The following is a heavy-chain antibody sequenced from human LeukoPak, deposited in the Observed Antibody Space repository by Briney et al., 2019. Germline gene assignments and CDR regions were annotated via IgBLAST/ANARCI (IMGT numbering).Heavy chain of an antibody. CDR3: ARENTMIGDYMDV. CDR1: GYSISSGYY. CDR2: INHSGST. J-gene: IGHJ6*03. V-gene: IGHV4-38-2*02. Sequence: SETLSLTCTVSGYSISSGYYWGWIRQPPGKGLEWIGEINHSGSTNYNPSLKSRVTISVDTSKNQFSLKLSSVTAADTAVYYCARENTMIGDYMDVWGKGTTVTVSS. D-gene: IGHD3-22*01.